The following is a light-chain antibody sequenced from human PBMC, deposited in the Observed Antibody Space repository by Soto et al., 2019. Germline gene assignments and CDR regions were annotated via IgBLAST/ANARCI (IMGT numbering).Light chain of an antibody. CDR3: QHYGTSSGT. Sequence: EIVLTQSPGTLSLSPGERATLSCRASQSVSGSFLAWYQQKSGQAPSLLIYGASSRATGIPDRFSGSGSVTDFTLTISRLEPEDFAVYYCQHYGTSSGTFGQGTKVEIQ. V-gene: IGKV3-20*01. CDR2: GAS. CDR1: QSVSGSF. J-gene: IGKJ1*01.